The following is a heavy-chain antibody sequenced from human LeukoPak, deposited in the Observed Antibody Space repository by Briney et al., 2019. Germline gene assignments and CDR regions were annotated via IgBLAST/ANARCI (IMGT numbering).Heavy chain of an antibody. CDR1: GGSISSYY. CDR2: IYYSGST. Sequence: SETLSLTCTVSGGSISSYYWSWLRQPPGKGLEWIGYIYYSGSTNYNPSLKSRVTISVDTSKNQFSLKLSSVTAADTAVYYCARAPLAPGNYAGWFDPWGQGTLVTVSS. CDR3: ARAPLAPGNYAGWFDP. V-gene: IGHV4-59*01. D-gene: IGHD4-11*01. J-gene: IGHJ5*02.